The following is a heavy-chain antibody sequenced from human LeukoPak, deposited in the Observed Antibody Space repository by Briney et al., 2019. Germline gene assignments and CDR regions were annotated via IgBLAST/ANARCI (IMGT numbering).Heavy chain of an antibody. CDR3: ARGPNWNAAFDI. CDR1: GYTFTSYD. D-gene: IGHD1-1*01. CDR2: MNPNSGNT. J-gene: IGHJ3*02. Sequence: ASVKVSCKASGYTFTSYDINWVRQATGQGLEWMGWMNPNSGNTGYAQKFQGRVTITRNTSISTAYMELSSLRSEDTAVYYCARGPNWNAAFDIWGQGTMVTVSS. V-gene: IGHV1-8*01.